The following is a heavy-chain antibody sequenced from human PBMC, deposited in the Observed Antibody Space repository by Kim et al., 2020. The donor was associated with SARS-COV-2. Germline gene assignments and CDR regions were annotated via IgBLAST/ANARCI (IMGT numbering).Heavy chain of an antibody. J-gene: IGHJ2*01. D-gene: IGHD1-20*01. CDR1: GFTFSSYD. V-gene: IGHV3-13*04. Sequence: GGSLRLSYAASGFTFSSYDMHWVRQGTEKVLEWVSSIGTKADTYYPDSVKDRFTISRENAKDSFYLQMNSLRAEDMAVYYCARGPIEEGIRATKGYFDLWGRGTVVTVSS. CDR3: ARGPIEEGIRATKGYFDL. CDR2: IGTKADT.